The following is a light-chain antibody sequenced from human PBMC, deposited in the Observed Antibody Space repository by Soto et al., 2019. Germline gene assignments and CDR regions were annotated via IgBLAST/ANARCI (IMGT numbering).Light chain of an antibody. CDR3: QQSYSTLVT. Sequence: DLQMTQSPSTLSASVGDRVTITCRASQSISSYLNWYQQKPGKAPKLLIYAASSLQSGVPSRFSGSGSGTDFTLTISSLQPEDFATYYCQQSYSTLVTFGQGTKVDIK. CDR1: QSISSY. V-gene: IGKV1-39*01. CDR2: AAS. J-gene: IGKJ1*01.